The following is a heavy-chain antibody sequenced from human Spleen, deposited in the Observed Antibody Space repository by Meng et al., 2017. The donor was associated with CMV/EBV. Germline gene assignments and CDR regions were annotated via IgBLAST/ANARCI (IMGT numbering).Heavy chain of an antibody. CDR2: ISSSDNRA. D-gene: IGHD3-22*01. V-gene: IGHV3-11*01. Sequence: GESLKISCAASGFSLSDYFMSWIRQAPGKGLEWISCISSSDNRAYYADSVKGRFTISRDNAKNSLYLQMNSLTAEDTAVYYCARDQRDGSSWTEYWGQGTLVTVSS. CDR1: GFSLSDYF. J-gene: IGHJ4*02. CDR3: ARDQRDGSSWTEY.